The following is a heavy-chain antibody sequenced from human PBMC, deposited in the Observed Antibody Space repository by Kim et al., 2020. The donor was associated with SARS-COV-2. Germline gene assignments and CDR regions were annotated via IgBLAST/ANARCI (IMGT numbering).Heavy chain of an antibody. J-gene: IGHJ3*02. CDR2: IYGNGINT. D-gene: IGHD6-19*01. V-gene: IGHV3-23*01. Sequence: GGSLRLSCTASGFTFSSFGMSWVRQAPGEGLEWVSSIYGNGINTLYADSVKGRFTISRDNSKNTLYLQMNSLRAEDTAIFYCAKETSRGWIWGQGTMVTV. CDR1: GFTFSSFG. CDR3: AKETSRGWI.